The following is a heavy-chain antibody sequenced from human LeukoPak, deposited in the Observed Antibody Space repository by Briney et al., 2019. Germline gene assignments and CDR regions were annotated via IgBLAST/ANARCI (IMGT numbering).Heavy chain of an antibody. CDR2: IWYDGSNK. CDR1: GFTFSSYG. Sequence: GGSLRLSCAASGFTFSSYGMHWVRQAPGKGLEWVAVIWYDGSNKYYADSVKGRFTISRDNSKNTLYLQMNSPRAEDTAVYYCAKDRSRYGNWFDPWGQGTLVTVSS. D-gene: IGHD5-18*01. V-gene: IGHV3-33*06. J-gene: IGHJ5*02. CDR3: AKDRSRYGNWFDP.